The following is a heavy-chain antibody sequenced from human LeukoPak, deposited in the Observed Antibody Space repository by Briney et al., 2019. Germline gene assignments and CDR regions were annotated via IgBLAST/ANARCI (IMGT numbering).Heavy chain of an antibody. CDR3: ARQVYSGTHYFDY. J-gene: IGHJ4*02. D-gene: IGHD1-26*01. Sequence: SETLSLTCTVSGGSISSRSCCWGWIRQPPGKGLEWIGTIYYSGSTYYNPSLKSLVTISVDTSTNQFSRRLSSVTAADAAVYYCARQVYSGTHYFDYWGQGTLVTVSS. V-gene: IGHV4-39*01. CDR1: GGSISSRSCC. CDR2: IYYSGST.